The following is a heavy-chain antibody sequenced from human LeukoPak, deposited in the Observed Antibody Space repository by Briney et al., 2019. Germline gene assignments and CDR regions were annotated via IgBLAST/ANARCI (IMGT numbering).Heavy chain of an antibody. CDR2: ISYSGST. V-gene: IGHV4-39*01. CDR3: ARLVYSSGYYLIFDY. J-gene: IGHJ4*02. CDR1: NGSISSSSSY. D-gene: IGHD3-22*01. Sequence: PSETLSLTCTVSNGSISSSSSYWGWIRQPPGKGLEWIGSISYSGSTYYNPSLKSRVTIYVDPSKNQFSLKMSSVTAADTAVYYCARLVYSSGYYLIFDYWGQGTLVTVSS.